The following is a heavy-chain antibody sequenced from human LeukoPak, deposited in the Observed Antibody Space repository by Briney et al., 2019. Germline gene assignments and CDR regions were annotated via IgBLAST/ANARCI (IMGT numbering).Heavy chain of an antibody. V-gene: IGHV1-69*04. J-gene: IGHJ4*02. Sequence: ASVKVSCKASGGTFSSYAISRVRQAPGQGLEWMGRIIPILGIANYAQKFQGRVTITADKSTSTAYMELSSLRSEDTAVYYCARYTVGATMEPWDYWGQGTLVTVSS. CDR3: ARYTVGATMEPWDY. CDR1: GGTFSSYA. D-gene: IGHD1-26*01. CDR2: IIPILGIA.